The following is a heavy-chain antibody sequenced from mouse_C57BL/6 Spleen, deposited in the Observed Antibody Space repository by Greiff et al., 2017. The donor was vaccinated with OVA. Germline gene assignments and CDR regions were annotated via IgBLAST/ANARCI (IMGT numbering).Heavy chain of an antibody. D-gene: IGHD1-1*01. Sequence: QVQLKESGPELVKPGASVKISCTASGYAFSSSWMHWVKQRPGKGLEWIGRIYPGDGATNYTGMFTGKATLTADKSSSTAYMQRSSLTSEDSAVCVCARTEVADYWGQGTTLTVSS. CDR2: IYPGDGAT. CDR1: GYAFSSSW. J-gene: IGHJ2*01. CDR3: ARTEVADY. V-gene: IGHV1-82*01.